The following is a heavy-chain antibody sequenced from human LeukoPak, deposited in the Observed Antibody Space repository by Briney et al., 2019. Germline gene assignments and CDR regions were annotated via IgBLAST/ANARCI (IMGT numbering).Heavy chain of an antibody. J-gene: IGHJ4*02. Sequence: ASVKVSCKASGYTFTSYYMHWVRQAPGQGLEWMGIINPSGGSTSYAQKFQGRVTVTRDMSTSTVYMELSSLRSEDTAVYYCARDNGADSSSWEVDFYYFYYWGQGTLVTVSS. CDR1: GYTFTSYY. V-gene: IGHV1-46*01. CDR3: ARDNGADSSSWEVDFYYFYY. CDR2: INPSGGST. D-gene: IGHD6-13*01.